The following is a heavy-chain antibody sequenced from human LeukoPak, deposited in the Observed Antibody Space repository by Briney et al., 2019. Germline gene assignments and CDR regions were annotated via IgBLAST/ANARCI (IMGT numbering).Heavy chain of an antibody. Sequence: GGSLRLSWAASGFTFSSYAIHWVRQAPGKGLEWVAVISYDGSNKYYADSVKGRFTISRDNSKNTLYLQMNSLRAEDTAVYYCARDVHDFWSGHRTNWFDPWGQGTLVTVSS. J-gene: IGHJ5*02. D-gene: IGHD3-3*01. CDR2: ISYDGSNK. V-gene: IGHV3-30*04. CDR3: ARDVHDFWSGHRTNWFDP. CDR1: GFTFSSYA.